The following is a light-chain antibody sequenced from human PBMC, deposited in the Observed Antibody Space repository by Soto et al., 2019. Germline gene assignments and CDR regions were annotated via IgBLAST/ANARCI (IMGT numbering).Light chain of an antibody. CDR3: QQYGSSSYT. CDR1: QSVASSY. CDR2: GAS. Sequence: EIVLTQSPGTLSLSPGEGATLSCRASQSVASSYLAWYQQKPGQAPRLLIYGASNWATGIPDRFSGGGSGKDFPLTISRQEPEDFAVYYCQQYGSSSYTVGQGTKLEIK. J-gene: IGKJ2*01. V-gene: IGKV3-20*01.